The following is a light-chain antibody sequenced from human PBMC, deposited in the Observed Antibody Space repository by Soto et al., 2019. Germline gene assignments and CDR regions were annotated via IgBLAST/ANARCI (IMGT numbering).Light chain of an antibody. CDR1: QSVRERY. J-gene: IGKJ5*01. CDR3: QQRSNWPPIT. CDR2: GAS. Sequence: EIVLTQSPGTLSLSPGERATLFCRARQSVRERYLAWYQRKPGQAPRLLIYGASSRATGIPARFSGSGSGTDFTLTISSLEPEDFAVYYCQQRSNWPPITFGQGTRLEIK. V-gene: IGKV3-11*01.